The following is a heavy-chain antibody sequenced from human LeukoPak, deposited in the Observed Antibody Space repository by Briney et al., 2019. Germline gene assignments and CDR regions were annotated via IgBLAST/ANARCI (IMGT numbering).Heavy chain of an antibody. D-gene: IGHD2-2*01. V-gene: IGHV4-39*01. CDR2: IYYNEAT. Sequence: PSETLSLTCTVSGGPISSSSYYWGSIRQPPGNGLEWIGRIYYNEATYYNPSLESRVTILVDTSKNQFSLKLSSVTATDTAVYYCASPLGYCSSTNCHGDYWGQGTLVTVSS. CDR3: ASPLGYCSSTNCHGDY. J-gene: IGHJ4*02. CDR1: GGPISSSSYY.